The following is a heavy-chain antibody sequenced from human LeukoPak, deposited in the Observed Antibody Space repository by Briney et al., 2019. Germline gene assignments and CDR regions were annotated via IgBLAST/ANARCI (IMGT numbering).Heavy chain of an antibody. D-gene: IGHD3-9*01. J-gene: IGHJ4*02. Sequence: GESLKISCKGSGYSFTSYWIGWVRQMPGKGLEWMGIIYPGDSDTRYSPSFQGQVTISADKSISTAYLQWSSLKASDTAMYYCARRYYGILTGYSEYFDYWGQGTLVTVSS. CDR1: GYSFTSYW. CDR2: IYPGDSDT. V-gene: IGHV5-51*01. CDR3: ARRYYGILTGYSEYFDY.